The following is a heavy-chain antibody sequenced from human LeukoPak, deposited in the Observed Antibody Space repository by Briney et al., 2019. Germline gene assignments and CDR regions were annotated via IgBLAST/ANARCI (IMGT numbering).Heavy chain of an antibody. Sequence: PSETLSLTCTVSGGSISNYYWSWIRQPPGKGLEWIGYIYYSGSTNYNPSLKSRVTISVDTSKNQFSLKLRSVTAADTAVYYCARDLSIVTGSDYWGQGILVTVSS. CDR1: GGSISNYY. CDR2: IYYSGST. D-gene: IGHD2/OR15-2a*01. V-gene: IGHV4-59*01. J-gene: IGHJ4*02. CDR3: ARDLSIVTGSDY.